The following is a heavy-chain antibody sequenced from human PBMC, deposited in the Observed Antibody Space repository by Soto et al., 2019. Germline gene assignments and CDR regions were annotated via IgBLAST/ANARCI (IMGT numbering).Heavy chain of an antibody. CDR2: INAFNGNT. D-gene: IGHD6-19*01. V-gene: IGHV1-18*01. J-gene: IGHJ4*02. Sequence: QVQLVQSGAEVKKPGASVKVSCKASGYTFISYGISWVRQAPGQGLEWMGWINAFNGNTNYAQKLQGRVTMTRDTSTSTSDMELRSLRSDDTAVYYCARVPVAGTYFDYWGQGTLVTVSS. CDR1: GYTFISYG. CDR3: ARVPVAGTYFDY.